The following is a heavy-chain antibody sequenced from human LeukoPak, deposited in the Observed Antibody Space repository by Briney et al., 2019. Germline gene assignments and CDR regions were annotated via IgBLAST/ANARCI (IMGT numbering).Heavy chain of an antibody. CDR3: AREVSSSCLGY. CDR1: GFTFSSYA. Sequence: GGSLRLSCAASGFTFSSYAMHWVRQAPGKGLEWVAVISYDGSNKYYADSVKGRFTISRDNSKNTLYLQMNSLRAEDTAVYYCAREVSSSCLGYWGQGTLVTVSS. CDR2: ISYDGSNK. V-gene: IGHV3-30*04. J-gene: IGHJ4*02. D-gene: IGHD6-13*01.